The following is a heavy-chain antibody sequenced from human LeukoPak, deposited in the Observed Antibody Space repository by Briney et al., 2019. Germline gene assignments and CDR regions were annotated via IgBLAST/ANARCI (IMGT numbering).Heavy chain of an antibody. CDR1: GGSISSYY. Sequence: SETLSLICTVSGGSISSYYWSWIRQPPGMGLEWIGYIYYSGSTNYNPSLKSRVTISVDTSKNQFSLKLSSVTAADTAVYYCARHSSGWFDFDYWGQGTLVTVSS. CDR2: IYYSGST. CDR3: ARHSSGWFDFDY. D-gene: IGHD6-19*01. V-gene: IGHV4-59*08. J-gene: IGHJ4*02.